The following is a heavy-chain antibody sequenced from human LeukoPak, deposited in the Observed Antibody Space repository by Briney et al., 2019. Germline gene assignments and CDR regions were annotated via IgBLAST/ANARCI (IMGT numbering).Heavy chain of an antibody. J-gene: IGHJ4*02. CDR2: ISGSGGST. Sequence: PGGSLRLSCAASGFTLSSYAMSWVRQAPGKGLEWVSAISGSGGSTYYADSVKGRLTISRDNSKNTLYLQMNSLRAEDTAVYYCAKSLFSYYDILPGRTHLFDYWGQGTLVTVSS. CDR3: AKSLFSYYDILPGRTHLFDY. D-gene: IGHD3-9*01. CDR1: GFTLSSYA. V-gene: IGHV3-23*01.